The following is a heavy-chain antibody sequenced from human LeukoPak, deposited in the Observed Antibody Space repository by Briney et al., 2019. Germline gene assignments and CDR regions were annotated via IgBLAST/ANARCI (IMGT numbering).Heavy chain of an antibody. CDR2: INHSGST. J-gene: IGHJ4*02. CDR3: ARSVSGYDYYFDS. CDR1: GGSFSGYY. V-gene: IGHV4-34*01. D-gene: IGHD5-12*01. Sequence: SETLSLTCAVYGGSFSGYYWSWIRQPPGKGLEWIGEINHSGSTNYNPSLKSRVTIPVDTSKNQFSLKLSSVTAADTAVYSCARSVSGYDYYFDSWGQGTLVTVSS.